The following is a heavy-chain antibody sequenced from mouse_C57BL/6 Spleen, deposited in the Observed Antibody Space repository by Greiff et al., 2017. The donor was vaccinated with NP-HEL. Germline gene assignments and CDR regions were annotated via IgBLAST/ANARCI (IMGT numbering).Heavy chain of an antibody. D-gene: IGHD1-1*01. CDR1: GYAFSSSW. CDR3: ARARDYGSTYFDY. V-gene: IGHV1-82*01. CDR2: IYPGDGDT. J-gene: IGHJ2*01. Sequence: QVQLKESGPELVQPGASVKISCKASGYAFSSSWMNWVKLRPGKGLEWIGRIYPGDGDTNYNGKFKGKATLTADKASSTAYMQLSSLTSEDSAVYFCARARDYGSTYFDYWGQGTTLTVSS.